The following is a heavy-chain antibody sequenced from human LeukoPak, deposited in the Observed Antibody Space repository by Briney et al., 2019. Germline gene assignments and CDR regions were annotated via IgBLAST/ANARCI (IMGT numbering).Heavy chain of an antibody. V-gene: IGHV1-2*02. Sequence: ASVKVSCKTSGYRFTGFYIHWVRQAPGHGLEWMGWINPNTGGTNSALKFQGRDTLTTDTSISAAYVDLRSLTSDDTAVYYCAREADFNGSGRGDSWGQGTLVIVSS. CDR3: AREADFNGSGRGDS. D-gene: IGHD2-8*01. CDR2: INPNTGGT. CDR1: GYRFTGFY. J-gene: IGHJ4*02.